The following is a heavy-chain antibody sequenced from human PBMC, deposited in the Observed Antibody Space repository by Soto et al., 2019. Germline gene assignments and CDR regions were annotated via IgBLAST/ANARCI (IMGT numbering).Heavy chain of an antibody. CDR3: ARPYFSSSSMFDY. CDR1: GDSISSSTYY. Sequence: DTLSLTCTVSGDSISSSTYYWGWIRQPPGKGLEWIGCIYHTGTTYYNPSLKSRVTISVDTSKNQFSLKLSSVTAADTAVYYCARPYFSSSSMFDYWGQGTLVTVSS. D-gene: IGHD6-6*01. V-gene: IGHV4-39*01. CDR2: IYHTGTT. J-gene: IGHJ4*02.